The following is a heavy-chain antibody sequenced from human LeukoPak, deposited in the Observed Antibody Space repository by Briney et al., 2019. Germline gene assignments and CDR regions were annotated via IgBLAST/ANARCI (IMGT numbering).Heavy chain of an antibody. CDR1: GGSISTSRYY. CDR2: IFYNGNT. D-gene: IGHD2-21*02. CDR3: ARRSGDDDTTYYFDY. V-gene: IGHV4-39*01. J-gene: IGHJ4*02. Sequence: SETLSLTCNVSGGSISTSRYYWGWIRQPPGKGLEWIGTIFYNGNTYYNPSLKSRLTISVDTSRNQFSLRLSSVTAADTAVYYCARRSGDDDTTYYFDYWGQGTLVTVSS.